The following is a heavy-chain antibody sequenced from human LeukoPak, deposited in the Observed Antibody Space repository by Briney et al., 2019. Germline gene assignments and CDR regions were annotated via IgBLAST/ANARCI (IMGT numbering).Heavy chain of an antibody. CDR3: ARDRYSYGYRIFDY. CDR1: GYSISSGYY. Sequence: PSETLSLTCAVSGYSISSGYYWDWIRPPPGKGLEWIGSIYHSGSTYYNPSLKSRVTISVDTSKNQFSLKLSSVTAADTAVYYCARDRYSYGYRIFDYWGQGTLVTVSS. J-gene: IGHJ4*02. CDR2: IYHSGST. D-gene: IGHD5-18*01. V-gene: IGHV4-38-2*02.